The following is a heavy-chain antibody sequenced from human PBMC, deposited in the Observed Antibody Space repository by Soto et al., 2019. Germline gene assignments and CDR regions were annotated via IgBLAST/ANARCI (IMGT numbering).Heavy chain of an antibody. CDR1: GVNFSSYS. CDR3: ARDSRGFGSI. Sequence: GGSLRLSCAASGVNFSSYSMNWVRQAPGKGLEWVSYISSSSSTIYYADSVKGRFTISRDNAKNSLYLQMNSLRAEDTAVYYCARDSRGFGSIWGQGTMVTVSS. CDR2: ISSSSSTI. D-gene: IGHD3-16*01. V-gene: IGHV3-48*01. J-gene: IGHJ3*02.